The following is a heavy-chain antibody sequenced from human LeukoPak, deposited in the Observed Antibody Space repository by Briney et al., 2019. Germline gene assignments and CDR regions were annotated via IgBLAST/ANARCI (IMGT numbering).Heavy chain of an antibody. J-gene: IGHJ4*02. CDR3: ARYCSSTSCYGTYFDY. CDR1: GGSISSGGYS. CDR2: IYYSGST. Sequence: SQTLSLTCTVSGGSISSGGYSWSWIRQHPGKGLEWIGYIYYSGSTYYNPSLKSRVTISVDTSKNQFSLKLSSVTAADTAVYYCARYCSSTSCYGTYFDYWGQGTLVTVSS. D-gene: IGHD2-2*01. V-gene: IGHV4-31*03.